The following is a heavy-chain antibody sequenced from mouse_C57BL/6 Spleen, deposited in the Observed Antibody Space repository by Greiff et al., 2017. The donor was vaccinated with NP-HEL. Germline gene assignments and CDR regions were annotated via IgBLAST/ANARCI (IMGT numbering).Heavy chain of an antibody. CDR1: GYTFTSYW. D-gene: IGHD1-1*01. CDR3: ASGGALRGFAY. Sequence: QVQLQQPGAELVKPGASVKLSCKASGYTFTSYWMHWVKQRPGRGLEWIGRIDPNSGGTKYNEKFKSKATLTVDKHSSTAYMQLSSLTSEDSAVYYCASGGALRGFAYWGQGTLVTVSA. V-gene: IGHV1-72*01. CDR2: IDPNSGGT. J-gene: IGHJ3*01.